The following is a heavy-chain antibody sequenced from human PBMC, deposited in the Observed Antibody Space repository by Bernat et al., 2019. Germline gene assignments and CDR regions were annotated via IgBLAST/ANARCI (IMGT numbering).Heavy chain of an antibody. V-gene: IGHV3-48*01. CDR3: ARATYCSGGSCYSGWFDP. CDR2: IRGRGTPI. D-gene: IGHD2-15*01. J-gene: IGHJ5*02. Sequence: EVQLVESGGGLVQPGGSLRLSCTASGFTFSTYSMNWVRQAPGKGLEWVSYIRGRGTPIYYADSVKGRFTISRDNSKNTLYLQMNSLRAEDTAVYYCARATYCSGGSCYSGWFDPWGQGTLVTVSS. CDR1: GFTFSTYS.